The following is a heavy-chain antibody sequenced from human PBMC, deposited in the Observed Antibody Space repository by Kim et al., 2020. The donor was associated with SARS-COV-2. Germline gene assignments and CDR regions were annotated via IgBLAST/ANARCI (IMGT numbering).Heavy chain of an antibody. J-gene: IGHJ5*02. CDR1: GGSFSGYY. D-gene: IGHD2-15*01. CDR3: ARGDLIVVVVAAKRRNWFDP. V-gene: IGHV4-34*01. CDR2: INHSGST. Sequence: SETLSLTCAVYGGSFSGYYWSWIRQPPGKGLEWIGEINHSGSTNYNPSLKSRVTISVDTSKNQFSLKLSSVTAADTAVYYCARGDLIVVVVAAKRRNWFDPWGQGTLVTVSS.